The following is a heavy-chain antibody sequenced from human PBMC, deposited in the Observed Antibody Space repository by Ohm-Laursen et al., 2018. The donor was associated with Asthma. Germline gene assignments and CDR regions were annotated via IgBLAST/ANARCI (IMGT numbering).Heavy chain of an antibody. D-gene: IGHD3-3*01. J-gene: IGHJ3*02. V-gene: IGHV4-61*08. CDR2: INHSGST. Sequence: SETLSLTCTVSGGSIGSDDYYWSWIRQPPGKGLEWIGEINHSGSTNYNPSLKSRVTISVDTSKNQFSLKLSSVTAADTAVYYCARVRRGYYARKNDAFDIWGQGTMVTVSS. CDR3: ARVRRGYYARKNDAFDI. CDR1: GGSIGSDDYY.